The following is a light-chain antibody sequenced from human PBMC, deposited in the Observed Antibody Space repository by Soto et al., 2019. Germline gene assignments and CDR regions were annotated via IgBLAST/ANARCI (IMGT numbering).Light chain of an antibody. CDR2: EVS. CDR3: SSYAGSNNFVV. Sequence: QSVLTQPPSASGSPGQSVTISFTGTSSDVGGYKYVSWYQQHPGKAPKLMIYEVSKRPSGVPDRFSGSKSGNTASLTVSGLQAEDEADYYCSSYAGSNNFVVFGGGTKLTVL. CDR1: SSDVGGYKY. J-gene: IGLJ2*01. V-gene: IGLV2-8*01.